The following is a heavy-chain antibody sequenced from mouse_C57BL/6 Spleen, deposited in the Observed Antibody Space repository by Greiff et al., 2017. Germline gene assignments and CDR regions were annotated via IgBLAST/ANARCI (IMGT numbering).Heavy chain of an antibody. CDR1: GFTFSSYA. Sequence: EVQLVESGGGLVKPGGSLKLSCAASGFTFSSYAMSWVRQTPEKRLEWVATISDGGSYTYYPDNVKGRFTISRDNAKNNLYLQMSHLKSEDTAMYYCAREIPWFAYWGQGTLVTVSA. V-gene: IGHV5-4*01. J-gene: IGHJ3*01. CDR3: AREIPWFAY. CDR2: ISDGGSYT.